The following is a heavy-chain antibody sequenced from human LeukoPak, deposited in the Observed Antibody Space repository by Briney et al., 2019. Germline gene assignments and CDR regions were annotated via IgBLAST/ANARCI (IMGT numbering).Heavy chain of an antibody. CDR2: ISGSGGST. CDR1: GFTFSSYA. Sequence: GGSLRLSCAASGFTFSSYAMSWVRRAPGKGLEWVSAISGSGGSTYYADSVKGRFTISRDNAKNSLYLQMNSLRAEDTAVYYCARENVLLWFGELSAFDIWGQGTMATVSS. V-gene: IGHV3-23*01. D-gene: IGHD3-10*01. J-gene: IGHJ3*02. CDR3: ARENVLLWFGELSAFDI.